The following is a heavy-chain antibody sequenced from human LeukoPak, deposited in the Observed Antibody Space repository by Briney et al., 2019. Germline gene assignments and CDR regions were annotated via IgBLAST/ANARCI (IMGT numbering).Heavy chain of an antibody. J-gene: IGHJ4*02. CDR1: GGSISDYS. V-gene: IGHV4-59*08. Sequence: PSETLSLTCTVSGGSISDYSWTWIRQSPGKRPEWLAYIRYSGSRNYNPSLKSRLSLSVDTSKNHFSLTLTSVTAADTAVYYCARHVAPDMDYFDYWGPGTLVTVSP. CDR3: ARHVAPDMDYFDY. D-gene: IGHD2-21*01. CDR2: IRYSGSR.